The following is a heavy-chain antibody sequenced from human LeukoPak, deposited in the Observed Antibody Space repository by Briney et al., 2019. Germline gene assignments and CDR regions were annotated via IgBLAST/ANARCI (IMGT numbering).Heavy chain of an antibody. D-gene: IGHD3-22*01. CDR2: VNPGDSDA. CDR1: EYSSLNYW. CDR3: AGEVPYSYDITRYYGGWLDY. Sequence: GESRKISSRGSEYSSLNYWSTWWRQMAGKGLEWMGIVNPGDSDAIYSPSFQGQVTISVDKSINTAYLQWSSLKTSDTAMYYCAGEVPYSYDITRYYGGWLDYWGQGTLVTVSS. J-gene: IGHJ4*02. V-gene: IGHV5-51*01.